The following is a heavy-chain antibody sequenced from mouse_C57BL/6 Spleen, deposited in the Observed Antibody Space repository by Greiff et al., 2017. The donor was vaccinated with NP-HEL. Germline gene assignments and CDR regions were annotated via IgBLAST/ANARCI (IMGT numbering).Heavy chain of an antibody. CDR2: IRNKANGYTT. CDR3: ARYDYDGAWFAY. V-gene: IGHV7-3*01. J-gene: IGHJ3*01. Sequence: DVQLVESGGGLVQPGGSLSLSCAASGFTFTDYYMSWVRQPPGKALEWLGFIRNKANGYTTEYSVSVKGRFTISRDNSQSILYLQMNALRAEDSATYYCARYDYDGAWFAYWGQGTLVTVSA. D-gene: IGHD2-4*01. CDR1: GFTFTDYY.